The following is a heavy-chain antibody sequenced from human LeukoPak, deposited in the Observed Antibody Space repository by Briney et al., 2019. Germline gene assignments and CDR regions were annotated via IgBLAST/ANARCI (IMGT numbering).Heavy chain of an antibody. CDR3: ARDLRSGDH. J-gene: IGHJ4*02. V-gene: IGHV3-33*05. CDR1: GFTFSSYG. D-gene: IGHD3-10*01. CDR2: ISYDGSNK. Sequence: GGSLRLSCAASGFTFSSYGMHWVRQAPGKGLEWVAVISYDGSNKYYAGSVKGRFTISRDNAKNTAYLQMNSLRAEDTAVYYCARDLRSGDHWGQGTLVTVSS.